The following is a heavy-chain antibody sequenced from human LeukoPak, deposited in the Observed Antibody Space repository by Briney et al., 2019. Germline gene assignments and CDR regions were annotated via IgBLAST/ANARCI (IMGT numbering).Heavy chain of an antibody. CDR1: GFSLSNYP. J-gene: IGHJ4*02. D-gene: IGHD3-3*02. CDR2: IGEEKSGSWT. Sequence: GGSLRLSCAASGFSLSNYPMGWVRQAPVKGLEWLSAIGEEKSGSWTKSADSVKGRFTISRDNSENTLYLQMDSLTVEDTAVYYCAKAGVISGWDYWGQGVLVTVSS. CDR3: AKAGVISGWDY. V-gene: IGHV3-23*01.